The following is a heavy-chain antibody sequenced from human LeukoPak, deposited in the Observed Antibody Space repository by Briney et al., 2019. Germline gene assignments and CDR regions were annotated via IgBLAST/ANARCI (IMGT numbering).Heavy chain of an antibody. V-gene: IGHV4-30-2*05. Sequence: SSETLSLTCAVSGGSISSGGYSWSWIRQPPGKGLEWIGYIYYSGSTYYNPSLKSRVTISVDTSKNQFSLKLSSVTAADTAVYYCARELASDSSGYLSYYFDYWGQGTLVTVSS. CDR2: IYYSGST. D-gene: IGHD3-22*01. J-gene: IGHJ4*02. CDR3: ARELASDSSGYLSYYFDY. CDR1: GGSISSGGYS.